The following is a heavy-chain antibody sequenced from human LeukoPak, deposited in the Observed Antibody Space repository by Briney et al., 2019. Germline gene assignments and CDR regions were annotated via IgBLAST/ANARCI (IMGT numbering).Heavy chain of an antibody. D-gene: IGHD6-19*01. J-gene: IGHJ4*02. CDR2: ISSSGSTI. Sequence: GGSPRLSCAASGFTFSSYEMNWVRQAPGKGLEWVSYISSSGSTIYYADSVKGRFTISRDNAKNSLYLQMNSLRAEDTAVYYCARGAGSGPENYFDYWGQGTLVTVSS. CDR1: GFTFSSYE. V-gene: IGHV3-48*03. CDR3: ARGAGSGPENYFDY.